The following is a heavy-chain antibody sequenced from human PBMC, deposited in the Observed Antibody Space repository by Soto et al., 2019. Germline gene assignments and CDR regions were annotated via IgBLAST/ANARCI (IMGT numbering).Heavy chain of an antibody. J-gene: IGHJ5*02. Sequence: SETLSLTCTVSCASISGFYWSLIRKCAGKRLEWIGRIYATGTTDYNPSLKSRVMMSVDTSKKQFSLKLRSVTAAHTAVYYCVRDGTKTLRDWFDPWGQGISGTVYS. D-gene: IGHD1-1*01. CDR1: CASISGFY. CDR3: VRDGTKTLRDWFDP. V-gene: IGHV4-4*07. CDR2: IYATGTT.